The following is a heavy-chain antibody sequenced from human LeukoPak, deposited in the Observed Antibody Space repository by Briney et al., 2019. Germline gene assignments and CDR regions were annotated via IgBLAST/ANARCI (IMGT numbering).Heavy chain of an antibody. V-gene: IGHV4-39*07. D-gene: IGHD2-15*01. J-gene: IGHJ4*02. CDR3: ARDQAGGGGSGGFDY. CDR1: GGSISSSSYY. Sequence: SETLSLTCTVPGGSISSSSYYWGWIRQPPGKGLEWIGSIYYSGSTYYNPSLKSRVTISVDTSKNQFSLKLSSVTAADTAVYYCARDQAGGGGSGGFDYWGQGTLVTVSS. CDR2: IYYSGST.